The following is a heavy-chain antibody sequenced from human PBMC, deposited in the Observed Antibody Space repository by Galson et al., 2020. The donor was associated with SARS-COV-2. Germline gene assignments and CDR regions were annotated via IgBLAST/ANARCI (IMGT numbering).Heavy chain of an antibody. J-gene: IGHJ4*02. Sequence: GESLKTSCAASGFTFSNNSMSWVRQTPATGLEWVSDIGASGGGTYHADPVKGRFTISRDNSKNTLYLQMNSLRAEDTAVYYCAKDQRYYENYFFDYWGQGTLVTVSS. CDR3: AKDQRYYENYFFDY. D-gene: IGHD3-16*01. CDR1: GFTFSNNS. V-gene: IGHV3-23*01. CDR2: IGASGGGT.